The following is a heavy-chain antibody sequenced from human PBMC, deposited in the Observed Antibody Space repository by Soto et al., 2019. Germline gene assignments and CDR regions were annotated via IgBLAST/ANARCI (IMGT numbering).Heavy chain of an antibody. V-gene: IGHV3-48*03. Sequence: GGSLRLSCAASGFTFSSYEMNWVRQAPGKVLEWVSYISSSGSTIYYADSVKGRFTISRDNAKNSLYLQMNSLRAEDTAVYYCARDRDYYDSSGYYIFDYWGQGTLVTVSS. CDR1: GFTFSSYE. CDR3: ARDRDYYDSSGYYIFDY. CDR2: ISSSGSTI. D-gene: IGHD3-22*01. J-gene: IGHJ4*02.